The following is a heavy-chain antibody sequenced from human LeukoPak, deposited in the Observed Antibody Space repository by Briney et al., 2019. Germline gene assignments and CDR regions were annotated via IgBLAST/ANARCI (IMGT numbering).Heavy chain of an antibody. Sequence: ASVKVSCKASGYTFTSYGISWVRQAPGQGLEWMGWISAYNGNTNYAQKLQGRVTMTTDTSTSTAYMELRSLRSDDTAVYHCARDGRAYCGGDCYRGKDYWGQGTLVTVSS. CDR1: GYTFTSYG. V-gene: IGHV1-18*01. CDR2: ISAYNGNT. D-gene: IGHD2-21*02. J-gene: IGHJ4*02. CDR3: ARDGRAYCGGDCYRGKDY.